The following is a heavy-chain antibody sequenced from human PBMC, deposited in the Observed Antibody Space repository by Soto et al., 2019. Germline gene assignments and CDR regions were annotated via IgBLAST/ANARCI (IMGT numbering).Heavy chain of an antibody. CDR1: GGSFSGYY. Sequence: QVQLQQWGAGLLKPSETLSLTCAVYGGSFSGYYWSWIRQPPGKGLEWIGEINHSGSTNDNQSLTSRVTISVDTSKNQFSLKLSSVTAADTAVYYCARGPYSSSGYWGKGTLVTVSS. CDR3: ARGPYSSSGY. D-gene: IGHD6-6*01. J-gene: IGHJ4*02. V-gene: IGHV4-34*01. CDR2: INHSGST.